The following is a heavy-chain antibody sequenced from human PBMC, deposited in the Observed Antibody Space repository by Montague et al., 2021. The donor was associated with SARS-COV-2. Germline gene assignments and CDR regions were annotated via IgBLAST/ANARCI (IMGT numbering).Heavy chain of an antibody. Sequence: SETLSLTCTVSGGSINSYYWSWIRQPPGKGLEWIGYIYHRGSTNYNPSLETRVTISVDPSKNQFSLKMRSVTAADTAVYYCAREDRWNWFDPWGQGTLVIVSS. D-gene: IGHD5-24*01. J-gene: IGHJ5*02. V-gene: IGHV4-59*01. CDR1: GGSINSYY. CDR3: AREDRWNWFDP. CDR2: IYHRGST.